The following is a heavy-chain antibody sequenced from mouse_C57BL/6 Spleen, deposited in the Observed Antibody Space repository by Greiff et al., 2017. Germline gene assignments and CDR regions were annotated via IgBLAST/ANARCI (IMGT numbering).Heavy chain of an antibody. CDR2: INPSSGYT. J-gene: IGHJ4*01. Sequence: QVQLQQSGAELARPGASVKMSCKASGYTFTSYTMHWVKQRPGQGLEWIGYINPSSGYTKYNQKFKDKATLTADKSSSTAYMQLSSLTSEDSAVYYCARGEYDGYYYYAMDYWGQGTSVTVSS. CDR1: GYTFTSYT. D-gene: IGHD2-3*01. V-gene: IGHV1-4*01. CDR3: ARGEYDGYYYYAMDY.